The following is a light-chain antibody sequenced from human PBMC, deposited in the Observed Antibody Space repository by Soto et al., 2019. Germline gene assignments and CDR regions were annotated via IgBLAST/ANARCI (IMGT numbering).Light chain of an antibody. CDR2: EVS. J-gene: IGLJ1*01. V-gene: IGLV2-14*01. Sequence: QSALTQPASVSGSPGQSITISCTGTSSDVGGYNSVSWYQQHPGKAPKLMIYEVSNRPSGVSNRFSGSKSGNTASLTISGLQAEDEADYYCSSYTTSSPRLYVFGTGTKLTVL. CDR3: SSYTTSSPRLYV. CDR1: SSDVGGYNS.